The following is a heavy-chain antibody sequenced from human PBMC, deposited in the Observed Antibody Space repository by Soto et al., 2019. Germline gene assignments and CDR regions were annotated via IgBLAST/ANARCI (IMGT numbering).Heavy chain of an antibody. D-gene: IGHD4-17*01. CDR2: ISGSGGST. J-gene: IGHJ2*01. CDR3: AKDLPGTSTVVRLLLTFDL. CDR1: GFTFSSYA. Sequence: GGSLRLSCAASGFTFSSYAMSWVRQAPGKGLEWVSAISGSGGSTYYADSVKGRFTISRDNSKNTLYLQMNSLRAEDTAVYYCAKDLPGTSTVVRLLLTFDLWGRGTLVTVSS. V-gene: IGHV3-23*01.